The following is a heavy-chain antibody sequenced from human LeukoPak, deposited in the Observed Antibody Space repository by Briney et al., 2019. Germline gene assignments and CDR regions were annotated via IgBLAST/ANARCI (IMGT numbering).Heavy chain of an antibody. V-gene: IGHV3-48*01. J-gene: IGHJ4*02. CDR3: AIIYLIVGATTFDY. CDR1: GFTFSSYS. CDR2: ISSSSSTI. Sequence: GGSLRLSCAASGFTFSSYSMNWVRQGPGKGLERVSYISSSSSTIYYADSAKGRFAISRDNAKNSLYLQMNSLRAEDTAVYYCAIIYLIVGATTFDYWGQGTLVTVSS. D-gene: IGHD1-26*01.